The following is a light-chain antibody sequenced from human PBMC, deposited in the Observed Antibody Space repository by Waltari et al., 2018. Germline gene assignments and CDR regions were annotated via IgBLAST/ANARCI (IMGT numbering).Light chain of an antibody. CDR2: DAS. V-gene: IGKV3-11*01. CDR1: QSVGTY. J-gene: IGKJ4*01. Sequence: SCMASQSVGTYLTLYQQRPGQSPRLLIYDASYRATGIPARFSGSGSETDFTLTISSLQPEDFAVYYCQQRRNWPLTFGGGTRVQI. CDR3: QQRRNWPLT.